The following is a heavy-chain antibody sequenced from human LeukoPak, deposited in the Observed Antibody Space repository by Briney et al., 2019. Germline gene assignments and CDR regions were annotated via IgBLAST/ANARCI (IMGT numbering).Heavy chain of an antibody. CDR2: IYLSGST. V-gene: IGHV4-4*02. CDR1: GGSMTSNW. Sequence: SETLSLTCVVSGGSMTSNWWSWVRQPPGKGLEWIGEIYLSGSTTYNPSLKSRVTISIDTSKTQFSLKLSSVTAADTAVYYCARSGYYSVDYWGQGTLVTVSS. D-gene: IGHD3-22*01. J-gene: IGHJ4*02. CDR3: ARSGYYSVDY.